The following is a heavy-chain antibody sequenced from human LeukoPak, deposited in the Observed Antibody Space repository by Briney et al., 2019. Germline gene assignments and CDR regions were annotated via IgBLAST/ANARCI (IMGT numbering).Heavy chain of an antibody. Sequence: GASVKVTCKASVYTFTIYSISWVRQAPGQGLEGMGWISAHSGNKNYAQQHQDRVPMTTEPSTSTAYMELRSLRSDDTAVYYCARVGPYCSSTSCYKLRGAFDIWGQGTMVTVSS. D-gene: IGHD2-2*02. CDR2: ISAHSGNK. J-gene: IGHJ3*02. V-gene: IGHV1-18*01. CDR1: VYTFTIYS. CDR3: ARVGPYCSSTSCYKLRGAFDI.